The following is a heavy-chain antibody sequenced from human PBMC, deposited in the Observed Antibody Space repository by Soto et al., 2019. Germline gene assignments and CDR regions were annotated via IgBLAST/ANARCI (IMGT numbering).Heavy chain of an antibody. Sequence: GESLKISCKGSGYNFSNHWIGWVRQMPGKGLEWMAIIYPGDSDTRYSPSFQGQVTISADKSISTAYLQWSSLKASDTAMYYCARHGSGSGAFDIWGQGTMVTVSS. CDR2: IYPGDSDT. J-gene: IGHJ3*02. CDR3: ARHGSGSGAFDI. CDR1: GYNFSNHW. V-gene: IGHV5-51*01. D-gene: IGHD3-10*01.